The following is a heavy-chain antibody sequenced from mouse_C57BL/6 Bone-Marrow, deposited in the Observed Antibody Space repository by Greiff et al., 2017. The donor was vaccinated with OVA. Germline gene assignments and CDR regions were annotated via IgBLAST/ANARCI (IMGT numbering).Heavy chain of an antibody. J-gene: IGHJ2*01. CDR2: ISNGGGST. Sequence: EVKLMESGGGLVQPGGSLKLSCAASGFIFSDYYMYWVRQTPEKRLEWVAYISNGGGSTYYPDTVKGRFTISRDNAKNTLYLQMSRLKSEDTAMYYCARGWFLNYWGQGTTLTVSS. CDR3: ARGWFLNY. CDR1: GFIFSDYY. D-gene: IGHD2-2*01. V-gene: IGHV5-12*01.